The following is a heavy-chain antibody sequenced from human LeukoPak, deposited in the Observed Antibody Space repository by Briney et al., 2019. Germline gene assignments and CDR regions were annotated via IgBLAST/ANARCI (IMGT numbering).Heavy chain of an antibody. CDR3: ARDNGGNGWDY. CDR2: TIPIFGTA. CDR1: GGTFSSYA. D-gene: IGHD4-23*01. J-gene: IGHJ4*02. Sequence: RASVTVSCKASGGTFSSYAISWVRQAPGQGLEWMGGTIPIFGTANCAQKFQGRVTITADESTSTAYMELSSLRSEDTAVYYCARDNGGNGWDYWGQGTLVTVSS. V-gene: IGHV1-69*13.